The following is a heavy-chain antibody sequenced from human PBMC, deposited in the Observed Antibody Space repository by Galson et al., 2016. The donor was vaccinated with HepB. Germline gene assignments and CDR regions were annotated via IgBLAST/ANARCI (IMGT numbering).Heavy chain of an antibody. D-gene: IGHD4-17*01. CDR2: ISYDRGYK. J-gene: IGHJ4*02. V-gene: IGHV3-30*04. Sequence: SLRLSCAASGFAFSSNAMHWIRQAPGKGLEWVAVISYDRGYKYYAGSVKGRFTISRDNSKNTLYLQMNSLRVEDTAVYYCARPDYGDYPGDYWGQGTLVTVSS. CDR3: ARPDYGDYPGDY. CDR1: GFAFSSNA.